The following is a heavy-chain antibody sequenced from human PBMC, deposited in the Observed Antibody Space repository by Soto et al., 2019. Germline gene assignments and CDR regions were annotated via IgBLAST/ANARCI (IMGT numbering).Heavy chain of an antibody. J-gene: IGHJ6*02. CDR2: ISGSGGST. CDR3: AKFPYCSSTSCYKRGVINGMYV. V-gene: IGHV3-23*01. CDR1: GITYSSYA. D-gene: IGHD2-2*02. Sequence: GGSLRLPCAASGITYSSYAMSWVRQAPGKGLEWVSAISGSGGSTYYADSVKGRFTISRDNSKNTLYLQMYSLRAEDTAVYYCAKFPYCSSTSCYKRGVINGMYVWGQGTTVTVSS.